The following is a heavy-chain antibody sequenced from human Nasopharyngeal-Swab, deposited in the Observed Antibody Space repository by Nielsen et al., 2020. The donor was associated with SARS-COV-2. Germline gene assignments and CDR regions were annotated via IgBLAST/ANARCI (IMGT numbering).Heavy chain of an antibody. CDR2: INPISGGT. Sequence: ASVKVSCKASGYTFTAYYMHWVRQAPGQGLEWMGWINPISGGTNHAQKFQGRVTMTRDTSISTAYMELSSLRSEDTAVYYCARDVGFSAPDWGQGTLVTVSS. J-gene: IGHJ4*02. V-gene: IGHV1-2*02. CDR3: ARDVGFSAPD. D-gene: IGHD3-10*01. CDR1: GYTFTAYY.